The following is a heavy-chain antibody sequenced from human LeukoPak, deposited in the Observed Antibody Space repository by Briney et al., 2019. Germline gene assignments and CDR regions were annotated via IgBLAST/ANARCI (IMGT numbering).Heavy chain of an antibody. Sequence: SETLSLTCTVSGYSIKSGYSWGWIRQPPGKGLEWIGNIYHSGSSFYMSSLKSRLTISVDTSKNQFSLKLISVTAADTAVYFCAVGTSYYGSEPDYWGQGTLVTVSS. CDR1: GYSIKSGYS. CDR3: AVGTSYYGSEPDY. CDR2: IYHSGSS. V-gene: IGHV4-38-2*02. D-gene: IGHD3-10*01. J-gene: IGHJ4*02.